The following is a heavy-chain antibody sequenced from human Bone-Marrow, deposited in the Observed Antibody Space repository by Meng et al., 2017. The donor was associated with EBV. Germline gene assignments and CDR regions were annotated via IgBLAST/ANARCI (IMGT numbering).Heavy chain of an antibody. J-gene: IGHJ4*02. CDR2: LIPMSGTP. Sequence: QVPLPEPGAEVTKAGSSVKVACRTAGGTFRSDAVSWVRPAPGEGLEWRGGLIPMSGTPHSAQKFQDRVTIIADESTSTHSMELNNLTVEDTAMYYCASESGRGFTPDYWGQGTLVTVSS. D-gene: IGHD3-10*01. CDR3: ASESGRGFTPDY. CDR1: GGTFRSDA. V-gene: IGHV1-69*01.